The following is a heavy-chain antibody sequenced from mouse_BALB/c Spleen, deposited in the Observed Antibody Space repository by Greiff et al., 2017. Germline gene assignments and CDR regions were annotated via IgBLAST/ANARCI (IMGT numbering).Heavy chain of an antibody. CDR1: GYTFTSYW. Sequence: QVQLKQSGAELARPGASVKLSCKASGYTFTSYWMQWVKQRPGQGLEWIGAIYPGDGDTRYTQKFKGKATLTADKSSSTAYMQLSSLASEDSAVYYCARTGDVDYWGQGTTLTVSS. D-gene: IGHD3-3*01. V-gene: IGHV1-87*01. CDR3: ARTGDVDY. J-gene: IGHJ2*01. CDR2: IYPGDGDT.